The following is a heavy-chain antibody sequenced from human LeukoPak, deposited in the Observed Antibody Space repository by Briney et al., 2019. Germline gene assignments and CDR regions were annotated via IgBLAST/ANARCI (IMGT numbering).Heavy chain of an antibody. CDR3: ARDKGGDYFDY. V-gene: IGHV3-74*01. D-gene: IGHD1-26*01. CDR1: GFTFSSNW. Sequence: PGGSLRLSCAASGFTFSSNWMHWVRQAPGKGLVWVSRINSDGSIANYADSVKGRFTISRDNAKNTLYLQMNSLRAEDTAVYYCARDKGGDYFDYWGQGNLVTVSS. CDR2: INSDGSIA. J-gene: IGHJ4*02.